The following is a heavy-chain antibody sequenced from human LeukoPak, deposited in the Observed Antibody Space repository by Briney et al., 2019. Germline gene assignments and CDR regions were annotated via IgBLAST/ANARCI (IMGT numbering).Heavy chain of an antibody. V-gene: IGHV4-34*01. Sequence: SETLSLTCTVSGGSISGYYWSWIRQPPGKGLEWIGEINHSGSTNYNPSLKSRVTISVDTSKNQFSLKLSSVTAADTAVYYCARRRITMIVVVITPFDYWGQGTLVTVSS. J-gene: IGHJ4*02. CDR3: ARRRITMIVVVITPFDY. D-gene: IGHD3-22*01. CDR1: GGSISGYY. CDR2: INHSGST.